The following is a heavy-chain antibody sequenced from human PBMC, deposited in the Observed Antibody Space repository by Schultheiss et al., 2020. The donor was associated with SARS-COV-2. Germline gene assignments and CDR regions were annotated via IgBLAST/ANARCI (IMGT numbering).Heavy chain of an antibody. D-gene: IGHD2-2*01. V-gene: IGHV3-11*04. J-gene: IGHJ6*02. CDR1: GFTFSDYY. CDR2: ISSSGST. Sequence: GGSLRLSCAASGFTFSDYYMSWIRQAPGKGLEWVSYISSSGSTYYADSVKGRFTISRDNAKNSLYLQMNSLRAEDTAVYYCASGLKAGVPAFRVYYYGMDVWGQGTTVTVSS. CDR3: ASGLKAGVPAFRVYYYGMDV.